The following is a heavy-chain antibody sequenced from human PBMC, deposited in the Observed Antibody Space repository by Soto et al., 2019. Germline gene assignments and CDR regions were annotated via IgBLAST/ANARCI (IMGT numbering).Heavy chain of an antibody. D-gene: IGHD6-19*01. CDR2: INPSGGST. J-gene: IGHJ6*03. V-gene: IGHV1-46*01. CDR3: ARDGTWEVAGTDYMDV. Sequence: ASVKVSCKASGYTFTRYYMHWVRQSRGQGLEWMGIINPSGGSTSYAQRFQGRVTMTTDTSTSTAYMELRSLRSDDTAVYYCARDGTWEVAGTDYMDVWGKGTTVTVSS. CDR1: GYTFTRYY.